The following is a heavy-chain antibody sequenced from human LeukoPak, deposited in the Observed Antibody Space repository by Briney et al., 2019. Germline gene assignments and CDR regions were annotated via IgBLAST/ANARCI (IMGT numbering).Heavy chain of an antibody. CDR1: GGSISSYY. CDR3: ARAEEWLPDFDY. V-gene: IGHV4-59*01. D-gene: IGHD5-18*01. Sequence: PSETLSLTXTVSGGSISSYYWSWIRQPPGKGLEWIGYINYSGSTNYNPSLKSRVTISVDTSKNQFSLKLSSVTAADTAVYYCARAEEWLPDFDYWGQGTLVTVSS. J-gene: IGHJ4*02. CDR2: INYSGST.